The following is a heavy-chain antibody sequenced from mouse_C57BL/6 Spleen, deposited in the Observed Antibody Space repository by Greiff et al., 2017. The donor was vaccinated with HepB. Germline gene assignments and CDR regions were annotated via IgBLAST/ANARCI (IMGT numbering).Heavy chain of an antibody. D-gene: IGHD2-10*01. CDR3: AREGAYYGNFWYFDV. CDR1: GYTFTDYH. Sequence: EVQLQQSGPELVKPGASVKMSCKASGYTFTDYHMHWVKQGHGKSLEWIGYINPNNGGTSYNQKFKGKATLTVNKSSSTAYMELRSLTSEDSAVYYCAREGAYYGNFWYFDVWGTGTTVTVSS. CDR2: INPNNGGT. J-gene: IGHJ1*03. V-gene: IGHV1-22*01.